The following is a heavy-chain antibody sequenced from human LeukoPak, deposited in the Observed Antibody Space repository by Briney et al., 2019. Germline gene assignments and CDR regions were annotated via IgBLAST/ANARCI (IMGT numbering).Heavy chain of an antibody. D-gene: IGHD3-10*02. V-gene: IGHV1-69*13. CDR1: GGTFSSYA. CDR2: IIPIFGTA. CDR3: AREAHITMFQYYFDY. J-gene: IGHJ4*02. Sequence: ASVKVSCKASGGTFSSYAISWVRQAPGQGLEWMGGIIPIFGTANYAQKFQGRVTITADESTSTAYMELSSLRSEDTAVYYCAREAHITMFQYYFDYWAREPWSPSPQ.